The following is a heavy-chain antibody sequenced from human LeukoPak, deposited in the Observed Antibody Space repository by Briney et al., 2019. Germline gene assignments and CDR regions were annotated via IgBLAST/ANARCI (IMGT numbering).Heavy chain of an antibody. CDR2: MYSSGSV. V-gene: IGHV4-4*07. CDR1: GGSINNYY. Sequence: SETLSLTCTVSGGSINNYYWGWIRQPAGKGLEWIGRMYSSGSVSYNPSLKSRVTMSVDTSKNQISLKVISVTAADTAVYYCLREPLPWGQGTLVTVSS. D-gene: IGHD1-26*01. J-gene: IGHJ4*02. CDR3: LREPLP.